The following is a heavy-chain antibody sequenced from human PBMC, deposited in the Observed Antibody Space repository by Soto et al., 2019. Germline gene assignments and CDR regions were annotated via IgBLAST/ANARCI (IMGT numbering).Heavy chain of an antibody. Sequence: GGSLRLSCAASGFTFRSYWMHWVRQAPGKGLEWVSRVSGDGDATAYADSVKGRFTISRDNAKNTVFLQMNSLRAEDTAVYYCARDFTEIGYWGQGTLVTVSS. CDR2: VSGDGDAT. CDR3: ARDFTEIGY. V-gene: IGHV3-74*01. CDR1: GFTFRSYW. J-gene: IGHJ4*02.